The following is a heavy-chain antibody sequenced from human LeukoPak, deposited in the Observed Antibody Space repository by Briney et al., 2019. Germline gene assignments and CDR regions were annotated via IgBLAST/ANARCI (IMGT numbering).Heavy chain of an antibody. CDR3: ARFYRGGSGMNWFDP. Sequence: ASVKVSCKASGYTFTSYGISWVRQAPGQGLEWMGWISAYNGNTNYAQKLQGRVTMTTDTSTSTAYMELRSLRSDDTAVYYCARFYRGGSGMNWFDPWGQGTLVTVSS. V-gene: IGHV1-18*04. CDR1: GYTFTSYG. J-gene: IGHJ5*02. CDR2: ISAYNGNT. D-gene: IGHD3-10*01.